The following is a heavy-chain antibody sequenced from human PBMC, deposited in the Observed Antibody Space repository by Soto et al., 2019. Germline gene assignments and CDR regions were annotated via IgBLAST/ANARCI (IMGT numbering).Heavy chain of an antibody. CDR3: ARGIEGWYQGRYYYGMDV. V-gene: IGHV4-61*01. Sequence: QVQLQESGPGLVKPSETLSLTCTVSGGSVSSGSYYWSWIRQPPGKGLEWIGYIYYSGSTNYNPSLKSRDTISVDTSRTQFSLKLSSVTAADTAVYYCARGIEGWYQGRYYYGMDVWGQGTTVTVSS. CDR2: IYYSGST. CDR1: GGSVSSGSYY. J-gene: IGHJ6*02. D-gene: IGHD6-19*01.